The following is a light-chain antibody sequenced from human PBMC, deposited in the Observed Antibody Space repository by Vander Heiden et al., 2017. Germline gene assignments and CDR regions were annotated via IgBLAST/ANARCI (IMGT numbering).Light chain of an antibody. CDR1: QSVSSSY. V-gene: IGKV3-20*01. CDR2: GAS. CDR3: QQYGSSYIT. J-gene: IGKJ3*01. Sequence: EIVLTQSPGTLSLSPGERATLSCRASQSVSSSYLAWYQQKPGQAPRLLIYGASSRATGIPDRFSGSGSGTDFTLTISRLEPEDFAVYYCQQYGSSYITFGAGTKVDIK.